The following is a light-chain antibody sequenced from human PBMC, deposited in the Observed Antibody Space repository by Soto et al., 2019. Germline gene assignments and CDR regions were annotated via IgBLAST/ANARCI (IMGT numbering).Light chain of an antibody. Sequence: DIQMTQSPSTLSASVGDTVTITCRASQTISNRLAWYQQKPGKAPKLLIYKASSLQSGVPSRFSGIGSGTEFTLTISSLQPDDFATYYCQQYNFYSRTFGQGTKVEIK. CDR3: QQYNFYSRT. CDR2: KAS. V-gene: IGKV1-5*03. CDR1: QTISNR. J-gene: IGKJ1*01.